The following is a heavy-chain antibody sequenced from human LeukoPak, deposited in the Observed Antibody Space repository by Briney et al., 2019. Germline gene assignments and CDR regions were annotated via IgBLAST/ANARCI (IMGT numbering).Heavy chain of an antibody. CDR2: ISYDGSKE. CDR1: GFTFSSYV. Sequence: PGGSLRLSCAATGFTFSSYVMNWVRQAPGKGLEWVAVISYDGSKEYYADSVKGRFTISRDNSKNTLYLQMNSLRAEDTAVYYCAKDLSVDYWGQGTLVTVSS. J-gene: IGHJ4*02. CDR3: AKDLSVDY. V-gene: IGHV3-30*18.